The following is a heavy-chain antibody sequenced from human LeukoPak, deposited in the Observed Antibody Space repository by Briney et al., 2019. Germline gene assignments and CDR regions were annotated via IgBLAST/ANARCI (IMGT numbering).Heavy chain of an antibody. V-gene: IGHV3-9*03. J-gene: IGHJ4*02. CDR3: AKGVDSSGYYYYLDY. D-gene: IGHD3-22*01. CDR1: GFSFDDYA. Sequence: GGSLRLSCAASGFSFDDYAMHWVRQAPGKGLEWVSRISWNSGSIGYAGSVKGRFTISRDNAKNSLYLQMNSLRAEDMALYYCAKGVDSSGYYYYLDYWGQGTLVTVSS. CDR2: ISWNSGSI.